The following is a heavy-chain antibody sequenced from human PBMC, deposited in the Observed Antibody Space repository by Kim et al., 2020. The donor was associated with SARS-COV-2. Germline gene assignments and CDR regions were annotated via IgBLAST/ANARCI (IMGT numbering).Heavy chain of an antibody. J-gene: IGHJ3*02. CDR1: GFTFSSYA. D-gene: IGHD3-22*01. Sequence: GGSLRLSCAASGFTFSSYAMSWVRQAPGKGLEWVSAISGSGGSTYYEDSVKGRFTISRDNSKNTLYLQMNSLRAEDTAVYYCAKGTRITMIVVAPTPVDIWYQGTMVTVTS. V-gene: IGHV3-23*01. CDR3: AKGTRITMIVVAPTPVDI. CDR2: ISGSGGST.